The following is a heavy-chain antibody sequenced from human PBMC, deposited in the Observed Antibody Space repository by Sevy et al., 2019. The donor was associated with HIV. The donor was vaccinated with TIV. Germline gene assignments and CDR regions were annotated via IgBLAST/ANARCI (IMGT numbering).Heavy chain of an antibody. CDR1: GFTFSSYS. D-gene: IGHD1-26*01. CDR3: ARDEVGGSYWEFDY. Sequence: GGSLRLSCAASGFTFSSYSMNWVRQAPGKGLEWVSSISTSSSYIYYPDSVKGGFTISRDNAKNSLYLQMNSLRAEDTAVYYCARDEVGGSYWEFDYWGQGTLVTVSS. CDR2: ISTSSSYI. V-gene: IGHV3-21*01. J-gene: IGHJ4*02.